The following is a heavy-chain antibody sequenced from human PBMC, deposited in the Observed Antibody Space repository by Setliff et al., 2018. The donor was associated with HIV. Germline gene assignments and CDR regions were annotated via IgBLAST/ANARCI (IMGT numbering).Heavy chain of an antibody. J-gene: IGHJ2*01. Sequence: PSETLSLTCAVYGGSFSGYYWSWIRQPPGKGLEWIGEINHSGSTNYNPSPKSRVTISVDTSKNQFSLKLSSVTAADTAVYYCARGTYKWELLLAWYFDLWGRGTLVTVSS. CDR1: GGSFSGYY. V-gene: IGHV4-34*01. D-gene: IGHD1-26*01. CDR2: INHSGST. CDR3: ARGTYKWELLLAWYFDL.